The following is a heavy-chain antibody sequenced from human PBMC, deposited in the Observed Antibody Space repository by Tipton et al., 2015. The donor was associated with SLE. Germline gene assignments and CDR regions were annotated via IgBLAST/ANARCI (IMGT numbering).Heavy chain of an antibody. J-gene: IGHJ5*02. CDR1: GGFISSYY. D-gene: IGHD6-13*01. CDR2: INHSGST. CDR3: ARGTLTQGRIAAAGWNWFDP. Sequence: TLSLTCTVSGGFISSYYWSWIRQPPGKGLEWIGEINHSGSTNYNPSLKSRVTISVDTSKNQFSLKLSSVTAADTAVYYCARGTLTQGRIAAAGWNWFDPWGQGTLVTVSS. V-gene: IGHV4-34*01.